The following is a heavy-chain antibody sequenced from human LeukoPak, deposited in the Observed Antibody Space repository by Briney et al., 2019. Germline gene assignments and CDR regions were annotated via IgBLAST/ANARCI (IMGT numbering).Heavy chain of an antibody. V-gene: IGHV3-23*01. CDR2: ISGGGGST. CDR3: AKDYGVHTVVVVAAFFDY. D-gene: IGHD2-15*01. CDR1: GFTFSSYA. J-gene: IGHJ4*02. Sequence: GGSLRLSCAACGFTFSSYAMSWVRQAPGKGLEGVSGISGGGGSTYYGDSVKGRFTISRDNSKNTLYLQMNSLRAEDTAVYYCAKDYGVHTVVVVAAFFDYWGQGTLVTVSS.